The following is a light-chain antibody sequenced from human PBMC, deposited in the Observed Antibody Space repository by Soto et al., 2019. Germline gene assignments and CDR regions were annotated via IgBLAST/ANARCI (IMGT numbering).Light chain of an antibody. J-gene: IGKJ4*01. CDR1: QDISKY. V-gene: IGKV1-33*01. CDR2: DAV. Sequence: DIQMTQSPSSLSASVGDGVTITCQASQDISKYLNWYQQKPGKAPKLLIFDAVDLETGVPSRFTGSVSGTHFSFTISSLQPEDVATYYCQQYDSLPLTFGGGTKVDIK. CDR3: QQYDSLPLT.